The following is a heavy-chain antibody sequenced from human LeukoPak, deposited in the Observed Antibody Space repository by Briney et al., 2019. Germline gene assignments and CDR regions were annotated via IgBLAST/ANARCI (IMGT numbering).Heavy chain of an antibody. D-gene: IGHD1-1*01. Sequence: GGSLRLSCAASGSTFSSYAMHWVRQAPGKGLEWVAVISYDGSNKYYADSVKGRFTISRDNSKNTLYLQMNSLRAEDTAVYYCAREKLRYNWFDPWGQGTLVTVSS. CDR1: GSTFSSYA. V-gene: IGHV3-30-3*01. CDR2: ISYDGSNK. CDR3: AREKLRYNWFDP. J-gene: IGHJ5*02.